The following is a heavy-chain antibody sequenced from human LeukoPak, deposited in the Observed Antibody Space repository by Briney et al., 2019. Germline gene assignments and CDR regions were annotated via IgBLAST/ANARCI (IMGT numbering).Heavy chain of an antibody. J-gene: IGHJ4*02. CDR1: GGSFSGYY. Sequence: SETLSLTCAVYGGSFSGYYWSWIRQPPGKGLEWIGEINHSGSTNYNPSLKSRVTISVDTSKNQFSLKLSSVTAADTAVYDCARGQDGYCSGGGCPKPFSQKGVGRKFGYWGQGTLVTVSS. V-gene: IGHV4-34*01. CDR3: ARGQDGYCSGGGCPKPFSQKGVGRKFGY. D-gene: IGHD2-15*01. CDR2: INHSGST.